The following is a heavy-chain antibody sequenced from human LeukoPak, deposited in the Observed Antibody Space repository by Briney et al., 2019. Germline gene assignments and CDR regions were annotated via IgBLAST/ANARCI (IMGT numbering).Heavy chain of an antibody. D-gene: IGHD6-6*01. J-gene: IGHJ4*02. V-gene: IGHV3-48*01. CDR2: ISSRSTTI. Sequence: PGGSLRLSCAASGFTFSSYSMNWVRQAPGKGLEWVSYISSRSTTIYYADSVKGRFTISRDNAKNSLYLQMNSLRAEDTAVYYCAGGESEYTSSGDFAYWGQGTMVTVSS. CDR3: AGGESEYTSSGDFAY. CDR1: GFTFSSYS.